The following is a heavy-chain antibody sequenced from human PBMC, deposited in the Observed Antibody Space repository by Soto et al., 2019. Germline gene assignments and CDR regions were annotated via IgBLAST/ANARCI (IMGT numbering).Heavy chain of an antibody. CDR2: IYYSGST. Sequence: PSETLSLTCTVSGGSISSYYWSWIRQPPGKGLEWIGYIYYSGSTNYNPSLKSRVTISVDTSKNQFSLKLSSVTAADTAVYYCARVHRGGYYGSGALDVWGQGNTVTVSS. V-gene: IGHV4-59*01. D-gene: IGHD3-10*01. J-gene: IGHJ6*02. CDR3: ARVHRGGYYGSGALDV. CDR1: GGSISSYY.